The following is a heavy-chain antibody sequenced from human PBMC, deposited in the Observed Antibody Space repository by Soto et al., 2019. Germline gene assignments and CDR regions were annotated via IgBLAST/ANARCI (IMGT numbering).Heavy chain of an antibody. Sequence: PSETLSLTCAVSGGSISSGGYSWSWIRQPPGKGLEWIGYIYHSGSTYYNPSPKSRVTISVDRSKNQFSLKLSSVTAADTAVYYCARGIAAILAPWGQGTLVTVSS. CDR1: GGSISSGGYS. CDR2: IYHSGST. J-gene: IGHJ5*02. D-gene: IGHD6-13*01. V-gene: IGHV4-30-2*01. CDR3: ARGIAAILAP.